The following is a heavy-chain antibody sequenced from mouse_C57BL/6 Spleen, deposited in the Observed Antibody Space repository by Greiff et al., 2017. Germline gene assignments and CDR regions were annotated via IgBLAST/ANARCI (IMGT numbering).Heavy chain of an antibody. V-gene: IGHV2-5*01. CDR3: AKESEGAWFAY. CDR2: IWRGGST. Sequence: QVQLKQSGPGLVQPSQCLSITCTVSGFSLTSYGVHWVRQSPGKGLEWLGVIWRGGSTHYNAAFMSRLSITKDNSKYQVFFKMISLQADVTARYCCAKESEGAWFAYWGQGTLVTVSA. CDR1: GFSLTSYG. J-gene: IGHJ3*01.